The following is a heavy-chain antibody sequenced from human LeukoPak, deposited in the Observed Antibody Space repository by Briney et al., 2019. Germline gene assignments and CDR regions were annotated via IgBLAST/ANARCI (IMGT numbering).Heavy chain of an antibody. CDR3: AREARLFLYSSGPIDAFDI. J-gene: IGHJ3*02. D-gene: IGHD6-25*01. Sequence: SETLSLTCAVSGGSFSGYYWSWIRQPPGKGLEWIGEINHSGSTNYNPSLKSRVTISVDTSKNQFSLKLSSVTAADTAVYYCAREARLFLYSSGPIDAFDIWGQGTMVTVSS. V-gene: IGHV4-34*01. CDR2: INHSGST. CDR1: GGSFSGYY.